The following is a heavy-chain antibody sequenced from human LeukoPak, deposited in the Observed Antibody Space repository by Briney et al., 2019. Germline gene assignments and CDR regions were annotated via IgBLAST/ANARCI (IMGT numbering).Heavy chain of an antibody. J-gene: IGHJ6*03. V-gene: IGHV1-69*13. CDR1: GGTFSSYA. CDR3: ARSPEDCSSTSCYYYYYMDV. Sequence: SVKVSCKASGGTFSSYAISWVRQAPGQGLEWMGGIIPIFGTANHAQKFQGRVTITADESTSTAYMELSSLRSEDTAVYYCARSPEDCSSTSCYYYYYMDVWGKGTTVTVSS. CDR2: IIPIFGTA. D-gene: IGHD2-2*01.